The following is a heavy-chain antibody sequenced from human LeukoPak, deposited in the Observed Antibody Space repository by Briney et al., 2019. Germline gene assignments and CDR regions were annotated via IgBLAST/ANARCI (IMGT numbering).Heavy chain of an antibody. CDR3: AELGITMIGGV. V-gene: IGHV3-53*01. CDR1: GFTVSGNY. CDR2: IYSGGST. D-gene: IGHD3-10*02. Sequence: GGSLRLSCAASGFTVSGNYMSWVRQAPGKGLEWVSVIYSGGSTYYADSVKGRFTISRDNAKNSLYLQMDSLRAEDTAVYYCAELGITMIGGVWGKGTTVTISS. J-gene: IGHJ6*04.